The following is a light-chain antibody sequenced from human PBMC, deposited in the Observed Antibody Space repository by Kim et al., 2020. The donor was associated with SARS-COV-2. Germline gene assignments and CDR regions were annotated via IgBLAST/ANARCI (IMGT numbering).Light chain of an antibody. CDR2: DTS. V-gene: IGKV3-15*01. J-gene: IGKJ1*01. CDR1: QSVSSN. CDR3: QQYNNGWT. Sequence: EMVMTQSPATLSVSPGESATLSCRASQSVSSNLAWYQQKPGQAPRLLIYDTSTRASGISARFSGSGSGTEFTLTISTLQSEDFAVYYCQQYNNGWTFGQGTKVDIK.